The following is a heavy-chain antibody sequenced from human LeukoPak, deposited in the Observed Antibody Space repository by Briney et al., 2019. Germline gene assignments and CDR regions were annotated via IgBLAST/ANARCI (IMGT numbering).Heavy chain of an antibody. V-gene: IGHV3-48*02. CDR2: MNSDGSHI. D-gene: IGHD3-10*01. CDR1: GFTFTDYS. J-gene: IGHJ4*02. CDR3: ARGSFGVFDY. Sequence: GGSLRLSCAASGFTFTDYSMNWVRQAPGKGLEWVSSMNSDGSHIYHAGSVEGRFTISRDNARNSLYLQMNGLRDEDTAVYYCARGSFGVFDYWGQGILVTVSP.